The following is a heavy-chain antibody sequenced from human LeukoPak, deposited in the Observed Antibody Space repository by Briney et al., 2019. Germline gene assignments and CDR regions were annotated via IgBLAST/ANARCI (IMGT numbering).Heavy chain of an antibody. CDR3: ARVLTAAGHDY. CDR1: GGSISSHY. D-gene: IGHD6-13*01. CDR2: IYTSGST. V-gene: IGHV4-4*09. J-gene: IGHJ4*02. Sequence: PSETLSLTCTVSGGSISSHYWSWIRQPPGKGLEWIGYIYTSGSTNYNPSLKSRVTISVDTSKNQFSLKLSSVTAADTAVYYCARVLTAAGHDYWGLGTLVTVSS.